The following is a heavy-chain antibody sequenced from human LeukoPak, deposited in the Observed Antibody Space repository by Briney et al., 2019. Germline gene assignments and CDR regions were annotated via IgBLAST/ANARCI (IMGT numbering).Heavy chain of an antibody. CDR1: GYTFTGYY. CDR2: INPNSGGT. Sequence: ASVKVSCKASGYTFTGYYMHWVRQAPGQGLEWMGWINPNSGGTNYAQKFQGRVTMTRDTFISTAYMELSRLRSDDTAVYYCARKTDHYDFWSGYYTAIDYWGQGTLVTVSS. J-gene: IGHJ4*02. V-gene: IGHV1-2*02. D-gene: IGHD3-3*01. CDR3: ARKTDHYDFWSGYYTAIDY.